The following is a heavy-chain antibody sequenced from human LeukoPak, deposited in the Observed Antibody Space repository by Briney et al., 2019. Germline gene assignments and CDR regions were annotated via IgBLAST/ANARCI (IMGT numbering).Heavy chain of an antibody. CDR1: GGSISSSSYY. D-gene: IGHD3-3*01. CDR3: ARARGYDFWSGYFGANYYYMDV. V-gene: IGHV4-39*07. Sequence: SETLSLTCTVSGGSISSSSYYWGWIRQPPGKGLEWIGSIYYSGSTNYNPSLKSRVTISVDTSKNQFSLKLSSVTAADTAVYYCARARGYDFWSGYFGANYYYMDVWGKGTTVTVSS. J-gene: IGHJ6*03. CDR2: IYYSGST.